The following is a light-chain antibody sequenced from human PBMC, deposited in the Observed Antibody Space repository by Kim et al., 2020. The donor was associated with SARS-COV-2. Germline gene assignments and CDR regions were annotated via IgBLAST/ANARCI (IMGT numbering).Light chain of an antibody. CDR2: GAS. CDR1: QSVTSN. CDR3: QQYNKWPFT. V-gene: IGKV3-15*01. J-gene: IGKJ3*01. Sequence: VSPGERATLSCRASQSVTSNLAWYQQKPGQAPRLLIYGASTRATGIPARFSGSGSGTEFTLTISSLQSEDFAVYYCQQYNKWPFTFGPGTKVDIK.